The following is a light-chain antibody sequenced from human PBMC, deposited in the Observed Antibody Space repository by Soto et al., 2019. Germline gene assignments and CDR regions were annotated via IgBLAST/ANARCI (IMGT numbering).Light chain of an antibody. J-gene: IGKJ5*01. V-gene: IGKV1-5*03. CDR1: QSISSW. Sequence: DIRMTQSPSTLYASVVDRVTISCRASQSISSWLAWYQQKPGKAPKLLIYKASSLESGVPSRFSGSGSGTEFTLTISSLQSEDFAVYYCQQYNNWPPITFGQGTRLEIK. CDR3: QQYNNWPPIT. CDR2: KAS.